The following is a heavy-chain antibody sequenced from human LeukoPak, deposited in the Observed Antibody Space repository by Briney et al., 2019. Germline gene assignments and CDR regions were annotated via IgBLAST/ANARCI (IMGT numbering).Heavy chain of an antibody. CDR1: GFTFSSYG. V-gene: IGHV3-30*02. CDR2: IRYVGSNK. CDR3: AKDRGQLLLDY. D-gene: IGHD2-15*01. J-gene: IGHJ4*02. Sequence: GGSLRLSCAASGFTFSSYGMHWVRQAPGKGLEWVAFIRYVGSNKYYADSVKGRFTISRENSKNTLYLQMNSLRAEDTAVYYCAKDRGQLLLDYWGQGTLVTVSS.